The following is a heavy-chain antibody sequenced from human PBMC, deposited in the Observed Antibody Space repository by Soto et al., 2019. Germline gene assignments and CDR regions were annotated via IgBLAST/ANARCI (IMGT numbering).Heavy chain of an antibody. J-gene: IGHJ5*02. CDR3: ARGYNWHQNWFDP. V-gene: IGHV1-8*01. D-gene: IGHD1-20*01. Sequence: ASVKVSCKASGYTFTSYAINWVRQATGQGLEWMGWMNPNSGNTGYAQKFQGRVTMTRNTSISTAYMELSSLRSEDTAVYYCARGYNWHQNWFDPWGQGTLVTVSS. CDR2: MNPNSGNT. CDR1: GYTFTSYA.